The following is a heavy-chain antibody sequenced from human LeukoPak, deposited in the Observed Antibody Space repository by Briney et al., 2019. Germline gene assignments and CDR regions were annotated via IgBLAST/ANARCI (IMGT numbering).Heavy chain of an antibody. CDR3: ARVALGPAGEYDA. Sequence: PGGSLRLSCATSGFTFSAHYMDWVRQAPGQGLEWVGRITNRDARYSTQYAASVKGRFSISRDDSKSSFYLQMNSLKTEDTALYYCARVALGPAGEYDAWGQRTMVTVSS. D-gene: IGHD3-16*01. J-gene: IGHJ5*02. V-gene: IGHV3-72*01. CDR1: GFTFSAHY. CDR2: ITNRDARYST.